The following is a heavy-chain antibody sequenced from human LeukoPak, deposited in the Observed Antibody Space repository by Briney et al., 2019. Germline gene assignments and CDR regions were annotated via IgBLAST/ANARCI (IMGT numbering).Heavy chain of an antibody. CDR1: GFTFSSYW. CDR3: ARATGTTVTTP. D-gene: IGHD4-17*01. Sequence: GGSLRLSRAASGFTFSSYWMHWVRQAPGKGLVWVSRINSDGSSTSYADSVKGRFTISRDNAKNTLYLQMNSLRAEDTAVYYCARATGTTVTTPWGQGTLVTVSS. J-gene: IGHJ5*02. V-gene: IGHV3-74*01. CDR2: INSDGSST.